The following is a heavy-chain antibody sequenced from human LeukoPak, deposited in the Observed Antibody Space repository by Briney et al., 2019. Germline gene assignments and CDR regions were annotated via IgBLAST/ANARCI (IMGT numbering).Heavy chain of an antibody. D-gene: IGHD3-10*01. CDR1: GFTFSSYA. CDR3: AKVNMVRGVITGYPSWFDP. CDR2: ISGSGGST. J-gene: IGHJ5*02. Sequence: PGGSLRLSCAASGFTFSSYAMSWVRQAPGKGLEWVSAISGSGGSTYYADSVKGRFTISRDNSKNTLYLQMNSLRAEDTAVYYCAKVNMVRGVITGYPSWFDPWGQGTLVTVSS. V-gene: IGHV3-23*01.